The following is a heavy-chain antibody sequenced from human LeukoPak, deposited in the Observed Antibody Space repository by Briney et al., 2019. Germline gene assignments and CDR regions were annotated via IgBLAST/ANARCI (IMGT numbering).Heavy chain of an antibody. Sequence: PETLSLICTVSGGSISDYYLAWIRQPAGKALEWIGRINTSGTTRYNPSLQSRVTLSMDSSNSQFSLHLTSVTAADTAVYYCARGLSHVYDFNWFDPWGQGILVTVSS. CDR3: ARGLSHVYDFNWFDP. J-gene: IGHJ5*02. CDR1: GGSISDYY. V-gene: IGHV4-4*07. D-gene: IGHD2/OR15-2a*01. CDR2: INTSGTT.